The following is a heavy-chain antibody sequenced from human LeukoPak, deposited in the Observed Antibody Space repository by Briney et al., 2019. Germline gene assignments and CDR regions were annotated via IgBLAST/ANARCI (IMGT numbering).Heavy chain of an antibody. CDR2: INSDGTTT. CDR1: GFTFSTYW. J-gene: IGHJ5*02. Sequence: GGSLRLSCAASGFTFSTYWMHWVRQAPGKGLVWVSRINSDGTTTNYADSVKGRFTISRDNAKNTLYLQMNSLRAEDTAVYYCAFFSVTPYGAPWGQGTLVTVSS. V-gene: IGHV3-74*01. CDR3: AFFSVTPYGAP. D-gene: IGHD4-17*01.